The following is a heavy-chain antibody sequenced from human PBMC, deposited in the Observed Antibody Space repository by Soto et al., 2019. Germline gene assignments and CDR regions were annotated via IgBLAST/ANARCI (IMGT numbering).Heavy chain of an antibody. CDR2: IVPMLGTP. CDR3: ARNGTYSSSLSQYSGMDV. CDR1: GGTFDNFI. J-gene: IGHJ6*02. D-gene: IGHD1-26*01. Sequence: QVQLVQSGAEVKEPGSSVRVSCKASGGTFDNFIMNWVRQTPGQGLEWMGGIVPMLGTPTYAEKFKGRVTISATGSTSTMSMEVTSMRPEDTAIYCCARNGTYSSSLSQYSGMDVWGQGTTVSVSS. V-gene: IGHV1-69*01.